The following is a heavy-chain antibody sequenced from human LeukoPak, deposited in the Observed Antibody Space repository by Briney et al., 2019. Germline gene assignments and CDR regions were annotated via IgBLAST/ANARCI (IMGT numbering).Heavy chain of an antibody. Sequence: ASVKVSCKASGYTFTGYYMHWVRQAPGQGLEWMGWVNPNSGGTNYAQKFQGRVTMTRDTSISTAYMELSRLRSDDTAVYYCARVGSSWPPFYYYYMDVWGKGTTVTVSS. D-gene: IGHD6-13*01. J-gene: IGHJ6*03. V-gene: IGHV1-2*02. CDR2: VNPNSGGT. CDR3: ARVGSSWPPFYYYYMDV. CDR1: GYTFTGYY.